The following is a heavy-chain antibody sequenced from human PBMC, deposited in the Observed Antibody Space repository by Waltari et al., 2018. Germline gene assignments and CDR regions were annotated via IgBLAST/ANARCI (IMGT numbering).Heavy chain of an antibody. J-gene: IGHJ6*02. D-gene: IGHD6-19*01. CDR1: GYTFTNYG. CDR2: ISAYNGNT. Sequence: QVQLVQSGAEVKKPGASVKVSCKASGYTFTNYGISWVRQAPGQGLEWMGWISAYNGNTNYAQKLQGRVTMTTDTSTSTAYMELRSLRSDDTAVYYCARDRSSSGWYVSGFNYYYGMDVWGQGTTVTVSS. CDR3: ARDRSSSGWYVSGFNYYYGMDV. V-gene: IGHV1-18*01.